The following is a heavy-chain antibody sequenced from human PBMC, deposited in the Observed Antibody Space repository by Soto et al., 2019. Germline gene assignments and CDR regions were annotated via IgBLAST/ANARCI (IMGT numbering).Heavy chain of an antibody. CDR3: ARGEGSGRRRDYYYGMDV. Sequence: EATRKVPCQASVYTFTGNEMHWVPHAPGQELERMGWINPNSGGTNHAQKPQALVIMTWDRSTSTPHMALSRLRSDDTTAYYSARGEGSGRRRDYYYGMDVWGQGTTDTVS. D-gene: IGHD6-19*01. CDR2: INPNSGGT. CDR1: VYTFTGNE. J-gene: IGHJ6*02. V-gene: IGHV1-2*04.